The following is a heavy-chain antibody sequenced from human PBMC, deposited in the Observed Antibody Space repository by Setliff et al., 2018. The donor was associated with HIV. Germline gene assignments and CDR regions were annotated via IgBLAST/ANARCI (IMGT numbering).Heavy chain of an antibody. V-gene: IGHV3-30*01. CDR3: ARDRNCGNGCYSSADH. J-gene: IGHJ4*02. D-gene: IGHD2-21*01. CDR1: GFISSTFP. Sequence: GESLKISCAASGFISSTFPMHWVRQAPGKGLEWVAVMSGDANSQYYADSVRGRFTISRDNSKNTVYLQMNSLTTEDTAVYYCARDRNCGNGCYSSADHWGLGTLVTVSS. CDR2: MSGDANSQ.